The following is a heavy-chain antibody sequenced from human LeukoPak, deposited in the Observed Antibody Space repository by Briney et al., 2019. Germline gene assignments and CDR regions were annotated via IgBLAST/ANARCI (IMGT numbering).Heavy chain of an antibody. V-gene: IGHV3-21*01. J-gene: IGHJ4*02. CDR1: GFTFSSYS. CDR2: ISSSSSYI. CDR3: ARDLVEYQPLIRY. Sequence: GGSLRLSCAASGFTFSSYSMNWVRQAPGKGLEWVSSISSSSSYIYYADSVKGRFTISRDNAKNSLYLQMNSLRAEDTAVYYCARDLVEYQPLIRYSGQRTLVTLSS. D-gene: IGHD2-2*01.